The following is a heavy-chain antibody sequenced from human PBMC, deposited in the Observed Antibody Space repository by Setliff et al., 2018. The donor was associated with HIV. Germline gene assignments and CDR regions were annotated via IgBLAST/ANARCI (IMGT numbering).Heavy chain of an antibody. V-gene: IGHV3-23*01. CDR2: VNGGGTT. D-gene: IGHD2-2*01. J-gene: IGHJ5*02. CDR1: GFTFSAYA. CDR3: ARRPGTIRTGGWFDP. Sequence: PGGSLRLSCAASGFTFSAYAMNWVRQAPGRGLEWVSAVNGGGTTYYAASVKGRFTISRDNSKNTLYLQMSSLRAEDTAIYYYARRPGTIRTGGWFDPWGQGTLVTVSS.